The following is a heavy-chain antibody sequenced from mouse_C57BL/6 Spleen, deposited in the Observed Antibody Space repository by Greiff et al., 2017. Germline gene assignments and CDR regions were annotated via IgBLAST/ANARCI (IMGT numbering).Heavy chain of an antibody. J-gene: IGHJ4*01. CDR2: IYPRSGNT. CDR3: ASDYYGSSSNYDAMDY. D-gene: IGHD1-1*01. CDR1: GYTFTSYG. V-gene: IGHV1-81*01. Sequence: VKLMESGAELARPGASVKLSCKASGYTFTSYGLSWVKQRTGQGLAWIGEIYPRSGNTYYNEKFKGKATLTADNSSSTAYMELRMLTSEDSAVYFCASDYYGSSSNYDAMDYWGQGTSVTVSS.